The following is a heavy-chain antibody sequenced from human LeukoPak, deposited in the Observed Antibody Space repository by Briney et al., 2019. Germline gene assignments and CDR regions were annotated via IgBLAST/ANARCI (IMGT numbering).Heavy chain of an antibody. CDR3: ARASLRVVNNDY. J-gene: IGHJ4*02. Sequence: GASVKVSCKASGYTFTSYDMNWVRQATGQGLEWMGWMNPNSGDTGYAQKFQGRVTMTRDTSINTAYMELSDLRSEDTAVYYCARASLRVVNNDYWGQGTLVTVSS. D-gene: IGHD2-8*02. CDR2: MNPNSGDT. CDR1: GYTFTSYD. V-gene: IGHV1-8*01.